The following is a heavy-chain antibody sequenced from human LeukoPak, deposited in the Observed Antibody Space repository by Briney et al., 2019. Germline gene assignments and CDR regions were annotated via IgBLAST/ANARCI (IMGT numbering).Heavy chain of an antibody. CDR1: GFTFSSYG. CDR2: ISYDGSNK. CDR3: AKVDYGDFKRLNYYYYGMDV. Sequence: GGSLRLSCAASGFTFSSYGMHWVRQAPGKGLEWVAVISYDGSNKYYADSVKGRFTISRDNSKNTLYLQMNSLRAEDTAVYYCAKVDYGDFKRLNYYYYGMDVWGQGTTVTVSS. D-gene: IGHD4-17*01. J-gene: IGHJ6*02. V-gene: IGHV3-30*18.